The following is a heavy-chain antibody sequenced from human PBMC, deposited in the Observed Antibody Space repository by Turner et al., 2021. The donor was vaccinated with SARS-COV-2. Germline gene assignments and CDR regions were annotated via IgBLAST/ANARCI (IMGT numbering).Heavy chain of an antibody. J-gene: IGHJ4*02. CDR3: ARDLWSGNSRRLDY. D-gene: IGHD3-3*01. CDR2: IWYDGSKM. Sequence: QVQLVESGGGVVQPGGSLSLSCTASGFTFSGNGMHWVRQAPGKGLEWVADIWYDGSKMFYADSVQGRFTISRDNSKNTLYLEMNSLRVDDTAVYYCARDLWSGNSRRLDYWGQGTLVTVSS. CDR1: GFTFSGNG. V-gene: IGHV3-33*01.